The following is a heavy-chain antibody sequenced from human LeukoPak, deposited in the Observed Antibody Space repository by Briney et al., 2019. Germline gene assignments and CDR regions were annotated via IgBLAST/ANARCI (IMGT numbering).Heavy chain of an antibody. J-gene: IGHJ5*02. CDR1: GYTFTGYY. D-gene: IGHD6-19*01. CDR3: ARPTARYSSGWYSSPFDP. V-gene: IGHV1-3*01. Sequence: ASVKVSCKASGYTFTGYYMHWVRQAPGQRLEWMGWINAGNGNTKYSQKFQGRVTITRDTSASTAYMELSSLRSEDTAVYYCARPTARYSSGWYSSPFDPWGQGTLVTVSS. CDR2: INAGNGNT.